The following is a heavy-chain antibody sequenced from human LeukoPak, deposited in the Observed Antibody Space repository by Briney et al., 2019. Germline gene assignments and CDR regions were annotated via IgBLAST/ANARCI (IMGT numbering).Heavy chain of an antibody. CDR3: ARASWLPQTRNYYYMDV. CDR2: ISAYNGNT. CDR1: GYTFTSYG. D-gene: IGHD5-12*01. J-gene: IGHJ6*03. Sequence: ASVKVSCKASGYTFTSYGISWVRQAPGQGLEWMGWISAYNGNTNYAQKLQGRVTMTTDTSTSTAYMELRSLRSDDTAMYYCARASWLPQTRNYYYMDVWGKGTTVTISS. V-gene: IGHV1-18*01.